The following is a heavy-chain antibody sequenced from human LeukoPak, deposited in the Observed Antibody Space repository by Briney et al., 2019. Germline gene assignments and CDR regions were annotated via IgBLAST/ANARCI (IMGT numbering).Heavy chain of an antibody. CDR2: IYYSGST. CDR3: ASRDTTSYWYFDL. J-gene: IGHJ2*01. D-gene: IGHD4-17*01. V-gene: IGHV4-30-4*01. Sequence: SLTLSLTCTVSGGSISSGDYYWSWIRQPPGKGLEWIGYIYYSGSTYYNPSLKSRVTISVDTSKNQFSLKLSSVTAADTAVYYCASRDTTSYWYFDLWGRGTLVTVSS. CDR1: GGSISSGDYY.